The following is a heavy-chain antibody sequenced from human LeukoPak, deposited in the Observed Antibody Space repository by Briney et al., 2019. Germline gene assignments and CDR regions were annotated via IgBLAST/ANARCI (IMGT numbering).Heavy chain of an antibody. V-gene: IGHV4-4*02. CDR1: GASISSYNW. CDR2: IYHSGST. Sequence: SGTLSLTCVVSGASISSYNWWSWVRPPPGKGLEWIGEIYHSGSTNYNPSLKSRVTISLDKSKNQFSLKLSSVTAADTAVYYCATTAAAGTRLAWFDPWGQGTLVTVSS. D-gene: IGHD6-13*01. J-gene: IGHJ5*02. CDR3: ATTAAAGTRLAWFDP.